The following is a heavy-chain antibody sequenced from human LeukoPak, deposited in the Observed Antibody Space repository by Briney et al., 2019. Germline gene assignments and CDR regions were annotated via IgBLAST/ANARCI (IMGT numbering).Heavy chain of an antibody. J-gene: IGHJ4*02. CDR1: GFTVGSNY. D-gene: IGHD3-9*01. CDR3: AKWGDYDVLTGYYVPDY. CDR2: ILGSGVTT. V-gene: IGHV3-23*01. Sequence: GGSLRLSCAASGFTVGSNYMSWVRQAPGKGLEWVSAILGSGVTTYYADSVKGRFTVSRDNSKSTLYLQMNTLRAEDTALYYCAKWGDYDVLTGYYVPDYWGQGTLVTVSS.